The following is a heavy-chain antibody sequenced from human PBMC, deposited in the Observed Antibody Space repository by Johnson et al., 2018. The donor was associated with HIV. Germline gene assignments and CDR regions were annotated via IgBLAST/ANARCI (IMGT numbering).Heavy chain of an antibody. D-gene: IGHD1-26*01. CDR2: IRYDGSNK. CDR1: GFTFSSYG. J-gene: IGHJ3*02. CDR3: AKDLGWELLRGAFDI. Sequence: VQLVESGGGVVQPGGSLRLSCAASGFTFSSYGMHWVRQAPGKGLEWVAFIRYDGSNKYYADSVKGRFTVSRDNSKNTLYLQMNSLRAEDTAVYYCAKDLGWELLRGAFDIWGQGTMVTVSS. V-gene: IGHV3-30*02.